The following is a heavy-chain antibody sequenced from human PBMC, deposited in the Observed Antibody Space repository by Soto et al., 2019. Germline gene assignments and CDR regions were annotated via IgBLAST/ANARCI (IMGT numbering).Heavy chain of an antibody. V-gene: IGHV1-69*06. J-gene: IGHJ3*02. Sequence: SVKVSCKASGGTFSSCAISWVRQAPGQGLEWMGGIIPIFGTANYAQKFQGRVTITADKSTSTAYMELSSLRSEDTAVYYCARDESKGSAYSSGWYAFDIWGQGTMVTVSS. CDR3: ARDESKGSAYSSGWYAFDI. CDR1: GGTFSSCA. CDR2: IIPIFGTA. D-gene: IGHD6-19*01.